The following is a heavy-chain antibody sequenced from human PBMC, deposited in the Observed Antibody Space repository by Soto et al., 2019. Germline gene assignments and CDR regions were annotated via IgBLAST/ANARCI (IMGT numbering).Heavy chain of an antibody. J-gene: IGHJ4*02. CDR3: ARTSYDSSGYFDY. CDR1: GGSISSGGYY. Sequence: PSETLSLTCTVSGGSISSGGYYWSWIRQHPGKGLEWIGYIYYSGSTYYSPSLKSRVTISVDTSKNQFSLKLSSVTAADTAVYYCARTSYDSSGYFDYWGQGTLVTVSS. V-gene: IGHV4-31*03. CDR2: IYYSGST. D-gene: IGHD3-22*01.